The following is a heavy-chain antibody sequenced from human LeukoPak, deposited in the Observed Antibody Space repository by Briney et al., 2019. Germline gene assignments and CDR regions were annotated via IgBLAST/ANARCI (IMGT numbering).Heavy chain of an antibody. CDR2: INHSGST. CDR1: GGSFSGYY. V-gene: IGHV4-34*01. Sequence: SETLSLTCTVSGGSFSGYYWSWIRQPPGKGLEWIGEINHSGSTNYNPSLKSRVTISVDTSKNQFSLKPSSVTAADTAVYYCARGGGYDIQDYWGQGTLVTVSS. D-gene: IGHD3-22*01. J-gene: IGHJ4*02. CDR3: ARGGGYDIQDY.